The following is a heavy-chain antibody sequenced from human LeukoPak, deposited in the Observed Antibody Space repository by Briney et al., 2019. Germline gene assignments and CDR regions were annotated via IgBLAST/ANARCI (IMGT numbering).Heavy chain of an antibody. V-gene: IGHV1-2*02. D-gene: IGHD2-21*01. CDR1: GYSFTDYY. Sequence: ASVTVSCKTSGYSFTDYYMHWVRQAPGQGLEWLGWINPNSGRTRSAQKFQGRVTMNRDTSITTVYMEVSWLTSDDTSIYYCARADRLHGGPYLIGPWGQGTLVTVSS. CDR3: ARADRLHGGPYLIGP. J-gene: IGHJ5*02. CDR2: INPNSGRT.